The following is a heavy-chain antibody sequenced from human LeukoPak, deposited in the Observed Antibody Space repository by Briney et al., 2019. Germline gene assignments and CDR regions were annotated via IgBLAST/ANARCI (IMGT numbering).Heavy chain of an antibody. CDR1: GFTFSSYE. CDR2: IISSGSTI. Sequence: GGSLRLSCAASGFTFSSYEMNWVRQAPGKGLEWVSYIISSGSTIYYADSVKGRFTISRDNAKNSLYLQMNSLRAEDTAVYYCARDLITIFGVATGGLDYWGQGTLVTVSS. V-gene: IGHV3-48*03. CDR3: ARDLITIFGVATGGLDY. J-gene: IGHJ4*02. D-gene: IGHD3-3*01.